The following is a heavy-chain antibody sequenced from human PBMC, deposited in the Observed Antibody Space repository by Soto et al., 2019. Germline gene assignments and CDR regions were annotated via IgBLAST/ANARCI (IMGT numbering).Heavy chain of an antibody. J-gene: IGHJ5*02. CDR2: IYHSGST. Sequence: SETLSLTCAVSGGSISSGGYSWSWIRQPPGKGLEWIGYIYHSGSTYYNPSLKSRVTISVDRSKNQFSLKLSSVTAADTAVYFCARFSPPRKSYDRNPGWFDPWGQGIMVTVSS. CDR3: ARFSPPRKSYDRNPGWFDP. V-gene: IGHV4-30-2*01. D-gene: IGHD3-22*01. CDR1: GGSISSGGYS.